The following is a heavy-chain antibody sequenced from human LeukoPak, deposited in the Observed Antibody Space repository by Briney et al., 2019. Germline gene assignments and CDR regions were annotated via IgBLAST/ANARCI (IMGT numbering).Heavy chain of an antibody. J-gene: IGHJ6*03. CDR1: GGTFSSYA. Sequence: SVKVSCKASGGTFSSYAISWVRQAPGQGLEWMGGIIPIFGTANYAQKFQGRVTITMDESTSTAYMELSSLRSEDTAVYYCARHGDFPFTRYYYYMDVWGKGTTVTVSS. CDR2: IIPIFGTA. V-gene: IGHV1-69*05. CDR3: ARHGDFPFTRYYYYMDV. D-gene: IGHD4-17*01.